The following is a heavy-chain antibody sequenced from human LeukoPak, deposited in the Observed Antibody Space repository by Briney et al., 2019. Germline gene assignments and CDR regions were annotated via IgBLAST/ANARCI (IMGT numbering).Heavy chain of an antibody. CDR2: ISYDGSNK. D-gene: IGHD6-13*01. V-gene: IGHV3-30-3*01. Sequence: GGSLRLSCAASGFTFSSYAMHWVRQAPGKGLEWVAVISYDGSNKYYADSVKGRLTISRDNSKNTLYLQMNSLRAEDTAVYYCARGALIAAAGTSYFDYWGQGTLVTVSS. J-gene: IGHJ4*02. CDR3: ARGALIAAAGTSYFDY. CDR1: GFTFSSYA.